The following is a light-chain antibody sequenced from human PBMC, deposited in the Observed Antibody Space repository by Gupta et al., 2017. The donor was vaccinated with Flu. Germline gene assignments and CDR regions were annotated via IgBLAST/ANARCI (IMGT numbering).Light chain of an antibody. CDR1: QSLVYRDGNTY. J-gene: IGKJ2*01. CDR3: RQHTHWPPDT. Sequence: DIVLTQSPLSLAVTLGQPASISCRSTQSLVYRDGNTYLSWFQQRPGQSPRRLIYEVSDRDAGVTDRFSGSGSGNDFTLKISRGEADDVGVYYCRQHTHWPPDTSGQGTKMEIK. V-gene: IGKV2-30*01. CDR2: EVS.